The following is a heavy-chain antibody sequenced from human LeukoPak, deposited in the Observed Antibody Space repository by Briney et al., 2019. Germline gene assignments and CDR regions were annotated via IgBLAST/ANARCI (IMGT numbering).Heavy chain of an antibody. D-gene: IGHD4-23*01. J-gene: IGHJ6*03. Sequence: MASETLSLTCAVYGGSFSGYYWSWIRQPPGKGLEWIGEINHSGSTNYNPSLKSRVTISVDTSKNQFSLKLSSVTAADTAVYYCARPKRLRWFLNYMDVWGKGTTVTISS. CDR1: GGSFSGYY. CDR3: ARPKRLRWFLNYMDV. CDR2: INHSGST. V-gene: IGHV4-34*01.